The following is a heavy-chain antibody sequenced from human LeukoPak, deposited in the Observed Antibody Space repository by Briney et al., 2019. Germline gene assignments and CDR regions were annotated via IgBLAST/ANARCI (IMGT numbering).Heavy chain of an antibody. Sequence: SETLSLTCTVSGGSISSYYWSWIRQPPGKGLEWIGYIYYSGSTNYNPSLKSRVTISVDTSKNQFSLKLSSVTAADTAVYYCARHRGSSGWYNWFDPWGQGTLVTVSS. J-gene: IGHJ5*02. CDR1: GGSISSYY. D-gene: IGHD6-19*01. CDR2: IYYSGST. CDR3: ARHRGSSGWYNWFDP. V-gene: IGHV4-59*08.